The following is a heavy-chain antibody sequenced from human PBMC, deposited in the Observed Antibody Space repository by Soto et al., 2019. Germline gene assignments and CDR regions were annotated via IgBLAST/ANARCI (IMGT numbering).Heavy chain of an antibody. Sequence: QVQLQESGPGLVKPSQTLSLTCSVSGDSISRIDYYWTWIRQHPEKGLEWIGNIYFRGNTYYSPSLESRLTISVDPSKNQFSLKLTSVTAADTAVYYCAREGGSYDSGGYLIRGAFDIWGQGTMVTVSS. CDR2: IYFRGNT. D-gene: IGHD3-22*01. J-gene: IGHJ3*02. V-gene: IGHV4-31*03. CDR3: AREGGSYDSGGYLIRGAFDI. CDR1: GDSISRIDYY.